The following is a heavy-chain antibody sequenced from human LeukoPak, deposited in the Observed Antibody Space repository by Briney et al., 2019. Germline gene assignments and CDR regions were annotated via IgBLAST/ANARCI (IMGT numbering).Heavy chain of an antibody. D-gene: IGHD4-4*01. Sequence: GGSLRLSCAASGFTFSSYAMSWVRQAPGKGLEWVSAISGSGGSTYYADSVKGRFTISRDNSKNTLYLQMNSLRAEDTAVYYCAKAPTVTSYYYYGMDVWGQGTTVTVSS. J-gene: IGHJ6*02. CDR2: ISGSGGST. V-gene: IGHV3-23*01. CDR1: GFTFSSYA. CDR3: AKAPTVTSYYYYGMDV.